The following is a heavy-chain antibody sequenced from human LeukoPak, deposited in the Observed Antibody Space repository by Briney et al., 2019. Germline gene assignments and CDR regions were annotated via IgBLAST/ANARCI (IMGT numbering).Heavy chain of an antibody. CDR3: ARQPNWNYLWFDP. V-gene: IGHV4-59*11. D-gene: IGHD1-7*01. CDR2: IYYSGST. Sequence: SETLSLTCTVSGASFSGHYWSWIRQPPGKGLEWIGYIYYSGSTNYNPSLKSRVTISVDTSKNQFSLKLSSVTAADTAMYYCARQPNWNYLWFDPWGQGTLVTVS. CDR1: GASFSGHY. J-gene: IGHJ5*02.